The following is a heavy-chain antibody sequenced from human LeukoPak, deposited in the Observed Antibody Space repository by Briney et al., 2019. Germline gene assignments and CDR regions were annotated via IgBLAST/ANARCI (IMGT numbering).Heavy chain of an antibody. CDR3: AKVLRYFDWSWRFDP. Sequence: GGSLRLSCAVSGFTFNTFAMTWVRQAPGKGLEWVSLISDGGGDTYYADSVKGRFTISRDNSKNTLYLQMNSLRAEDTALYYCAKVLRYFDWSWRFDPWGQGTLVTASS. V-gene: IGHV3-23*01. D-gene: IGHD3-9*01. CDR1: GFTFNTFA. J-gene: IGHJ5*02. CDR2: ISDGGGDT.